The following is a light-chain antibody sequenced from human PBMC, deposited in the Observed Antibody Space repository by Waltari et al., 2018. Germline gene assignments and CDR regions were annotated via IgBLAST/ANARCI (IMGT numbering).Light chain of an antibody. CDR3: QQSYSTPIT. CDR2: AAS. V-gene: IGKV1-39*01. CDR1: QSISNY. J-gene: IGKJ5*01. Sequence: DMQMTQSPSSLSAFVGEGVTITCRASQSISNYLNWYQQKPGKAPKFLIYAASSLQSGVPSRFSGSGSGTYFTLTISSLQPEDFATYYCQQSYSTPITFGQGTRLEIK.